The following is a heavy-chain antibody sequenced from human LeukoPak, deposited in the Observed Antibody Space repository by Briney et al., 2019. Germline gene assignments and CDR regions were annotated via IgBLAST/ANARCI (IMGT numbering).Heavy chain of an antibody. CDR1: RFIFSSYA. Sequence: GGSLRLSCAASRFIFSSYAMNWVRQAPGKGLEWVSSISSSSSYIYYADSVKGRFTISRDNAKNSLYLQMNSLRAEDTAVYYCARDRKLLWFGELLAYYGMDVWGQGTTVTVSS. CDR2: ISSSSSYI. V-gene: IGHV3-21*01. CDR3: ARDRKLLWFGELLAYYGMDV. J-gene: IGHJ6*02. D-gene: IGHD3-10*01.